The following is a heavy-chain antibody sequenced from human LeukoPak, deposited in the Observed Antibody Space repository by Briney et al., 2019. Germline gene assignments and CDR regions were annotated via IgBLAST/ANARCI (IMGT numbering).Heavy chain of an antibody. Sequence: GGSLRLSCAASGFTFTTYDMHWVRQAPDKGLEWVAVISSGGDIKIYADSVKGRFTISRDNSKNTLFLEMNSPRVDDTAVYYCARDYRSGAPDFLDSWGQGTLVTVSS. J-gene: IGHJ4*02. CDR3: ARDYRSGAPDFLDS. CDR2: ISSGGDIK. V-gene: IGHV3-30-3*01. CDR1: GFTFTTYD. D-gene: IGHD1-14*01.